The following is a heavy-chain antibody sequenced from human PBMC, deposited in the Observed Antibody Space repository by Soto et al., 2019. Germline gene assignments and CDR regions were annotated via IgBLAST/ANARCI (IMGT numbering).Heavy chain of an antibody. CDR2: IKPDGSEK. CDR3: AREYYFGMDV. J-gene: IGHJ6*02. V-gene: IGHV3-7*04. CDR1: GFPFSSHW. Sequence: GGSLRLSCAASGFPFSSHWMRWVRQAPGKRLEWVANIKPDGSEKYYVDSVKGRFTISRDNAKNSLHLQMNSLRADDTAVYYCAREYYFGMDVWGQGTSVTVSS.